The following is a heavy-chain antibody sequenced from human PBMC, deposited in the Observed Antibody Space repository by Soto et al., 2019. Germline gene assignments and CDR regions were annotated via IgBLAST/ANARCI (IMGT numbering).Heavy chain of an antibody. V-gene: IGHV4-34*01. D-gene: IGHD5-12*01. CDR1: GGSFSGYY. CDR2: INHSGST. Sequence: DTLSLTCAVYGGSFSGYYWSWIRQPPGKGLEWIGEINHSGSTNYNPSLKSRVTISVDTSKNQFSLKLSSVTAADTAVYYCARESVDIVATFFDYWGQGTLVTVSS. J-gene: IGHJ4*02. CDR3: ARESVDIVATFFDY.